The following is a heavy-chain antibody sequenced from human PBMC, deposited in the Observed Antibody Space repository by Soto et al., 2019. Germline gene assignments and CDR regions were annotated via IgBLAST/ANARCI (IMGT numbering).Heavy chain of an antibody. CDR2: IIPILGIA. J-gene: IGHJ6*02. D-gene: IGHD5-18*01. Sequence: QVQLVQSGAEVKKPGSSVKVSCKASGGTFSSYTISWVRQAPGQGLEWMGRIIPILGIANYAQKFQGRVTITAEKSTSTAYMELSSLRSEDTAVYYCASRGYSYGSNGMDVWGQGTTVTVSS. V-gene: IGHV1-69*02. CDR3: ASRGYSYGSNGMDV. CDR1: GGTFSSYT.